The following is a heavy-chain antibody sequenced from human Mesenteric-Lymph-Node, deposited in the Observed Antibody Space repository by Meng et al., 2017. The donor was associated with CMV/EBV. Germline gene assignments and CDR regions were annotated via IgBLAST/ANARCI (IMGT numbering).Heavy chain of an antibody. D-gene: IGHD2-2*01. CDR1: TVTHHY. V-gene: IGHV3-72*01. J-gene: IGHJ4*02. CDR3: AGDVGGLYCSSTSCYLY. CDR2: SMSRGSTYTT. Sequence: TVTHHYMDWVRQAPGKGLEWVGHSMSRGSTYTTDYAASVKGRFTISRDDSKNSLYLQMNSLKPEDTAVYYCAGDVGGLYCSSTSCYLYWGQGTLVTVSS.